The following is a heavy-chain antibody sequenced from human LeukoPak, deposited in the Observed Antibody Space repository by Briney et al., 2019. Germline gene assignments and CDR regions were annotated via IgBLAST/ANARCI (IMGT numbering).Heavy chain of an antibody. CDR3: ARATFDYYMDV. J-gene: IGHJ6*03. V-gene: IGHV4-59*08. Sequence: SETLSLTCTVSGGSISSYYWSWIRQPPGKGLEWIGYIYYSGSTDYNPSLKSRVTISVDTSKNQFSLKLSSVTAADTAVYYCARATFDYYMDVWGKGTTVTVSS. D-gene: IGHD2/OR15-2a*01. CDR1: GGSISSYY. CDR2: IYYSGST.